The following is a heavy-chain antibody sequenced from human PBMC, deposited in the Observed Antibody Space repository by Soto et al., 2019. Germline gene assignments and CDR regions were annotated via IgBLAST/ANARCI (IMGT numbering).Heavy chain of an antibody. Sequence: QVQLQESGPGLVKPSGTLSLSCTVSSGSISSSNWWSWVRQPPGKGLEWIGEIYHSGSTNYNPSLKSRVTVSVDKSKNPFSLKLSSVTAAATAVYYCAGEARIVAAGTIDYWGQGTLVTVSS. J-gene: IGHJ4*02. D-gene: IGHD6-13*01. CDR1: SGSISSSNW. CDR3: AGEARIVAAGTIDY. CDR2: IYHSGST. V-gene: IGHV4-4*02.